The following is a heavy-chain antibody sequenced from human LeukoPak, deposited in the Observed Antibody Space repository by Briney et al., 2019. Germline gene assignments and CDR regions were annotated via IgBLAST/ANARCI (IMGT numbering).Heavy chain of an antibody. CDR1: GFTFSTYG. J-gene: IGHJ3*02. CDR3: AKAYSGYSDAFDI. V-gene: IGHV3-30*18. CDR2: ISFDGSNK. Sequence: GRSLRLSCAASGFTFSTYGIHWVRQAPGKGLEWVAVISFDGSNKYYADSVKGRFTISRDNSKTTLYLQMNSLRAEDTAVYYCAKAYSGYSDAFDIWGQGTMVTVSS. D-gene: IGHD5-12*01.